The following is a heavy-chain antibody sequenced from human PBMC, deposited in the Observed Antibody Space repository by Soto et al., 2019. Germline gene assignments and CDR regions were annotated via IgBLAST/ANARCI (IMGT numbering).Heavy chain of an antibody. D-gene: IGHD3-3*02. CDR3: AKVPIFGVVSRSYGMDV. CDR2: ISGSGTST. V-gene: IGHV3-23*01. J-gene: IGHJ6*02. Sequence: EVQLLESGGGLVQPGGSLRLSCAASGFTFSSYAVSWVRQAPGKGLEWVSGISGSGTSTYYADSVKGRFTISRENSKNTLYLQMNSLRSEDTAVYYCAKVPIFGVVSRSYGMDVWGQGTTVTVSS. CDR1: GFTFSSYA.